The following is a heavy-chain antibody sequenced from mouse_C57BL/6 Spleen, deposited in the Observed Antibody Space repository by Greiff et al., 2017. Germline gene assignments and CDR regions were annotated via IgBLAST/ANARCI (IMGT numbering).Heavy chain of an antibody. CDR2: IYPRSGNT. V-gene: IGHV1-81*01. CDR1: GYTFTSYG. J-gene: IGHJ2*01. Sequence: VQLVESGAELARPGASVKLSCKASGYTFTSYGISWVKQRTGQGLEWIGEIYPRSGNTYYNEKFKGKATLTADKSSSTAYMELRSLTSEDSAVYFCARGGSSGPFDYWGQGTTLTVSS. D-gene: IGHD3-2*02. CDR3: ARGGSSGPFDY.